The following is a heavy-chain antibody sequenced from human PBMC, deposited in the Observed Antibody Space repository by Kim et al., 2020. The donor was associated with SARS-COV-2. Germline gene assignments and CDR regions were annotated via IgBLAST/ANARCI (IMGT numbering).Heavy chain of an antibody. CDR3: ATEEGTSGRCGYFDY. J-gene: IGHJ4*02. CDR2: MSFDGFSK. Sequence: GGSLRLSCVTSGLYVIHWVRQAPGKGLEWVAAMSFDGFSKYFADSVKGRFTISRDDSKNTVWLQLNNLRDEDSAMYYCATEEGTSGRCGYFDYWSQGTLVTVSS. V-gene: IGHV3-30*04. CDR1: GLYV. D-gene: IGHD6-19*01.